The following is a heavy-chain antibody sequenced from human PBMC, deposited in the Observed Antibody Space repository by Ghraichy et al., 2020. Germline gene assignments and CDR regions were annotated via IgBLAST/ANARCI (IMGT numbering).Heavy chain of an antibody. Sequence: GESLNISCKGSGYSFTSYWIGWVRQMPGKGLEWMGIIYPGDSDTRYSPSFQGQVTISADKSISTAYLQWSSLKASDIAMYYCARENYGDYGRDWFDPWGQGTLVTVSS. CDR2: IYPGDSDT. CDR1: GYSFTSYW. D-gene: IGHD4-17*01. CDR3: ARENYGDYGRDWFDP. V-gene: IGHV5-51*01. J-gene: IGHJ5*02.